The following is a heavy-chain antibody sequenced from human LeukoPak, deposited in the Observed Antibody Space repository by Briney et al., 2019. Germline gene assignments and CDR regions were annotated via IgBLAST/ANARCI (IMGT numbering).Heavy chain of an antibody. CDR1: GFTFSSYA. V-gene: IGHV3-30-3*01. Sequence: GGSLRLSCAASGFTFSSYAMHWVRQAPGKGLEWVAVISYDGSNKYYADSVKGRFTISRDNSKNTLYLQMNSLRAEDTAAYYCPREMATITSLDYWGQGTLVTVSS. CDR3: PREMATITSLDY. J-gene: IGHJ4*02. D-gene: IGHD5-24*01. CDR2: ISYDGSNK.